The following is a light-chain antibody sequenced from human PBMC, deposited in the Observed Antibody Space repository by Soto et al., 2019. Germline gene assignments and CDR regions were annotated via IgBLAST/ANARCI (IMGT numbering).Light chain of an antibody. J-gene: IGKJ4*01. CDR1: QGISSY. CDR2: AAS. V-gene: IGKV1-9*01. Sequence: DIQLTQSPSFLSASVGDRVTITCRASQGISSYLAWYQQKPGKAPKLLIYAASTLQSGVPSRFSGSGSGTEFTLTISSRQPEDFTTYYCQQLNSYPPFPFGGGTNVEIK. CDR3: QQLNSYPPFP.